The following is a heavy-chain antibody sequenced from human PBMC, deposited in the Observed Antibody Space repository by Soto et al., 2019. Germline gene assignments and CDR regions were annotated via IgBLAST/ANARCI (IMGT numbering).Heavy chain of an antibody. V-gene: IGHV3-33*01. D-gene: IGHD4-17*01. J-gene: IGHJ6*02. CDR1: GFIFSNYG. CDR2: IYYNGRNE. Sequence: PGGSLRLSCAASGFIFSNYGMHWVRQAPGKGLEWVAVIYYNGRNEYYGDSVKGRFTISRDNSKNTLYLQMNSLRAEDTAVYYCARDQIVGYGDEPGYYGMDVWGQGTTVTVSS. CDR3: ARDQIVGYGDEPGYYGMDV.